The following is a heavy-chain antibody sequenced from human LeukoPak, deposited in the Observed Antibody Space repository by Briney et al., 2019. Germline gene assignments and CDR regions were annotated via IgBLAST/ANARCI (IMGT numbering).Heavy chain of an antibody. D-gene: IGHD6-19*01. CDR1: GGSISSYY. Sequence: ASETLSLTCTVSGGSISSYYWSWFRQPAGKGLEWIGRIYTSGSTNYNPSLKSRVTMSVDTSKNQFSLKLSSVTAADTAVYYCARGRTFSSGWFFDYWGQGTLVTVSS. V-gene: IGHV4-4*07. J-gene: IGHJ4*02. CDR2: IYTSGST. CDR3: ARGRTFSSGWFFDY.